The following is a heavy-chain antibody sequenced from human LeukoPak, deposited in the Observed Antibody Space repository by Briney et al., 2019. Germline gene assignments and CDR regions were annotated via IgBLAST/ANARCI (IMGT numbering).Heavy chain of an antibody. Sequence: GGSLRLSCAASGFTFSSYAMSWVRQARGKGLEGVSAISGSGGSTYYADSVKGRFTISRDNSKNTLYLQMNSLRAEDTAVYCCAKMDDSSGYSSDWGQGTLVTVSS. CDR3: AKMDDSSGYSSD. J-gene: IGHJ4*02. D-gene: IGHD3-22*01. CDR1: GFTFSSYA. CDR2: ISGSGGST. V-gene: IGHV3-23*01.